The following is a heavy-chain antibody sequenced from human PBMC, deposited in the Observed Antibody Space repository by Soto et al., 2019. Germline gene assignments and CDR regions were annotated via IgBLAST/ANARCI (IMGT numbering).Heavy chain of an antibody. CDR1: GFTFSSYA. CDR3: ASRGLVGGTDY. J-gene: IGHJ4*02. Sequence: QVQLVESGGGVVQPGRSLRLSCAASGFTFSSYAMHWVRQAPGKGLEWVAVISYDGSNKYYADSVKGRFTISRDNSKNKLYLQMNSLRAEDTAVYYCASRGLVGGTDYWGQGTLVTVSS. D-gene: IGHD1-26*01. V-gene: IGHV3-30-3*01. CDR2: ISYDGSNK.